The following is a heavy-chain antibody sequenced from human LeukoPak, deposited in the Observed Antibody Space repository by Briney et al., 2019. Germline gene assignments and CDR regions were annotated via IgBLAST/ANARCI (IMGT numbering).Heavy chain of an antibody. V-gene: IGHV3-33*01. CDR1: GFTFSSYG. Sequence: GGSLRLSCAASGFTFSSYGMHWVRQALVKGLEWVAVIWYDGSTEYYGDSVKGRFTISRDNSKNTLYLQMNSLRAEDTAVYYCARDRVAVSGHVGYWGQGTLVTVSS. CDR2: IWYDGSTE. D-gene: IGHD6-19*01. CDR3: ARDRVAVSGHVGY. J-gene: IGHJ4*02.